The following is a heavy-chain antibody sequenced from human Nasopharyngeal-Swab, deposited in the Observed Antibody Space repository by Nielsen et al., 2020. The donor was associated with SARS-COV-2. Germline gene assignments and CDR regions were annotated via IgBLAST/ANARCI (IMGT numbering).Heavy chain of an antibody. CDR3: ASVGSSSWYQLWFDP. D-gene: IGHD6-13*01. V-gene: IGHV4-34*01. CDR2: INHSGST. Sequence: RQAPGKGLEWIGEINHSGSTNYKPSLKSRVTLSVDTSKNQFSLKLSSVTAADTAVYYCASVGSSSWYQLWFDPWGQGTLVIVSS. J-gene: IGHJ5*02.